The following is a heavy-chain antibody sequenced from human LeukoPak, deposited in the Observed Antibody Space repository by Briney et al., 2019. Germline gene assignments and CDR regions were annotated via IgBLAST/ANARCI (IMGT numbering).Heavy chain of an antibody. CDR2: ISGSGGST. CDR1: GFTFSSYW. V-gene: IGHV3-23*01. J-gene: IGHJ5*02. Sequence: GGSLRLSCAASGFTFSSYWMSWVRQAPGKGLEWVSAISGSGGSTYYADSVKGRFTISRDNSKNTLYLQMNSLRAEDTAVYYCAKVPQDIVVVPAPWFDPWGQGTLVTVSS. D-gene: IGHD2-2*01. CDR3: AKVPQDIVVVPAPWFDP.